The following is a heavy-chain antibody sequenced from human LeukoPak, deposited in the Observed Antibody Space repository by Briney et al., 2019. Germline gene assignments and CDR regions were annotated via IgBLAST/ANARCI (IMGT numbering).Heavy chain of an antibody. CDR1: GGSISSYY. CDR2: IYYSGSP. D-gene: IGHD6-19*01. Sequence: TTSETLSLTCTVSGGSISSYYWSWIRQPPGKRLEWIGYIYYSGSPNYNPSLKSRVIISVDTSNNQFSLNLSSVTAADTAVYYCARGRMGSSGWYDDYWGQGTLVTVSS. CDR3: ARGRMGSSGWYDDY. V-gene: IGHV4-59*01. J-gene: IGHJ4*02.